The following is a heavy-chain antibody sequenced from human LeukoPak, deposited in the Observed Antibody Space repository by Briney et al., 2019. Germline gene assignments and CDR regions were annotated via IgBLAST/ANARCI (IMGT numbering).Heavy chain of an antibody. J-gene: IGHJ6*03. CDR3: ARGPVGGWLRFLHMDV. V-gene: IGHV4-34*01. Sequence: SETLSLTCAVYGGSFSGYYWSWIRQPPGKGLEWIGEINHSGSTNYNPSLKSRVTISVDTSKNQFSLKLSSVTAADTAVYYCARGPVGGWLRFLHMDVWGKGITITVSS. CDR1: GGSFSGYY. CDR2: INHSGST. D-gene: IGHD5-12*01.